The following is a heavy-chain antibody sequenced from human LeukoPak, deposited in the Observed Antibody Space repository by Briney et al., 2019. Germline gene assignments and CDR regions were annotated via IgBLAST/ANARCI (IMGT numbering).Heavy chain of an antibody. CDR1: GGSVSSGSYY. J-gene: IGHJ4*02. CDR3: ATGYGDYGDY. D-gene: IGHD4-17*01. Sequence: PSETLSLTCTVSGGSVSSGSYYWSWIRQPPGKGLEWIGYIYYSGSTNYNPSLKSRVTISVDTSKNQFSLKLSSVAAADTAVYYCATGYGDYGDYWGQGTLVTVSS. V-gene: IGHV4-61*01. CDR2: IYYSGST.